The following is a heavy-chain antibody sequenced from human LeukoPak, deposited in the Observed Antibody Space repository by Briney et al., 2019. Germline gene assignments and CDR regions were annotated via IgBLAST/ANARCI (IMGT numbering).Heavy chain of an antibody. J-gene: IGHJ4*02. CDR1: GFTVSSNY. Sequence: GGSLRLSCAASGFTVSSNYMSWVRQAPGKGLEWVSVIYSGGSTYYADSVKGRFTISRDNSKNTLYLQTNSLRAEDTAVYYCARDFRLSLDYWGQGTLVTVSS. D-gene: IGHD4/OR15-4a*01. CDR2: IYSGGST. V-gene: IGHV3-66*01. CDR3: ARDFRLSLDY.